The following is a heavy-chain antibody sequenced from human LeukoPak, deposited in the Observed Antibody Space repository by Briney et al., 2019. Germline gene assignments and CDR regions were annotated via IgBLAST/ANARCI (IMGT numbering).Heavy chain of an antibody. Sequence: GGSLRLSCTVSGFTFGDYAMSWVCQAPGKGLEWLGFIRSKAYGGTTEYAASVKGRFTISRDDAKSIAYLQMNSLKIEDTAVYYCTRDDFRVLAAYVVVPSGLWYWGQGTLVTVSS. V-gene: IGHV3-49*04. CDR1: GFTFGDYA. CDR3: TRDDFRVLAAYVVVPSGLWY. J-gene: IGHJ4*02. CDR2: IRSKAYGGTT. D-gene: IGHD2-2*01.